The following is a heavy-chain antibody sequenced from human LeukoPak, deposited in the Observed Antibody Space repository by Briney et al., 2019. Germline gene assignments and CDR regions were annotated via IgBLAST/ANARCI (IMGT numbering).Heavy chain of an antibody. CDR2: IYTSGST. D-gene: IGHD3-3*01. CDR3: ARDVPYYDFWSGYSPRWGYYYYYYMDV. Sequence: SETLSLTCTVSGGSISNYYWSWIRQPAGKGLEWIGRIYTSGSTNYNPSLKSRVTISVDTSKNQFSLKLSSVTAADTAVYYCARDVPYYDFWSGYSPRWGYYYYYYMDVWGKGTTVTVSS. CDR1: GGSISNYY. J-gene: IGHJ6*03. V-gene: IGHV4-4*07.